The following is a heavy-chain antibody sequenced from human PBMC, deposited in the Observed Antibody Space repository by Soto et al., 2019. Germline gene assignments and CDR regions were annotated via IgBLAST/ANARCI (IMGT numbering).Heavy chain of an antibody. CDR2: INPNSGGT. V-gene: IGHV1-2*02. CDR1: GYSLSGYY. D-gene: IGHD6-13*01. CDR3: ARGWGIAAPGPNWFDL. Sequence: ASVKVSCKASGYSLSGYYLHWVRQAPGQGPEWMGWINPNSGGTKYVQKFQGRVTMTRDTSISTVYLELSRLRSDDTAVYYCARGWGIAAPGPNWFDLWGQGTLVTVSS. J-gene: IGHJ5*02.